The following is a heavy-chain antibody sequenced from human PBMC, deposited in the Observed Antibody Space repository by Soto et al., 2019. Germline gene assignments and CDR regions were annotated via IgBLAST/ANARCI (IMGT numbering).Heavy chain of an antibody. V-gene: IGHV4-31*03. D-gene: IGHD3-16*02. Sequence: QVQLQESGPGLVKPSQTLSLTCTVSGGSISSGGYYWSWIRQHPGKGLEWIGYIYYSGSTYYNPSLKGRVTISVDTSKSQCSLKLRSVAAADSAVYCCASGYDYIWGSYRYSRWYFDLWGRGNLVTVSS. CDR2: IYYSGST. CDR3: ASGYDYIWGSYRYSRWYFDL. J-gene: IGHJ2*01. CDR1: GGSISSGGYY.